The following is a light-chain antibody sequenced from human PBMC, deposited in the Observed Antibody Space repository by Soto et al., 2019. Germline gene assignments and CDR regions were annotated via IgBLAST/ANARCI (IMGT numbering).Light chain of an antibody. CDR3: SSYSSSTTLL. J-gene: IGLJ2*01. CDR2: DVI. CDR1: SSNIGFNA. V-gene: IGLV2-14*03. Sequence: QSVLTQPPSASGTPGQRVTLSCSGSSSNIGFNAVNWYQQLPGTAPKLMIYDVINRPSGVSNRFSGSKSGNTASLTISGLQAEDEADYYCSSYSSSTTLLFGGGTQLTVL.